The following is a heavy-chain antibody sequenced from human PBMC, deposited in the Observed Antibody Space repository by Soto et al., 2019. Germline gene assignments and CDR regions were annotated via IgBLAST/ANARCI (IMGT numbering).Heavy chain of an antibody. Sequence: QVQLVLSGAEVQKPGSSVKVSCKASVRTFRRYAISWLRQAPGQGLEGMGGIIPIFGTANYAQTFQGRVMITADESTSTAYMELSSLRSEDTAVYYCARPTREGYNYWLDYWGQGTLVTVSS. CDR1: VRTFRRYA. V-gene: IGHV1-69*12. D-gene: IGHD5-12*01. CDR3: ARPTREGYNYWLDY. CDR2: IIPIFGTA. J-gene: IGHJ4*02.